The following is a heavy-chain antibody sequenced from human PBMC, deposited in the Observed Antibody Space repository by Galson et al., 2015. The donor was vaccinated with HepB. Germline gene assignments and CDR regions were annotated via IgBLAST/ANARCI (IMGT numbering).Heavy chain of an antibody. CDR3: ARRLRFLEWLSSHYYYYGMDV. J-gene: IGHJ6*02. CDR2: ISAYNGNT. V-gene: IGHV1-18*04. Sequence: SVKVSCKASGYTFTSYGISWVRQAPGQGLEWMGWISAYNGNTNYAQKLQGRVTMTTDTSTSTAYMELRSLRSDDTAVYYCARRLRFLEWLSSHYYYYGMDVWGQGTMVTVSS. D-gene: IGHD3-3*01. CDR1: GYTFTSYG.